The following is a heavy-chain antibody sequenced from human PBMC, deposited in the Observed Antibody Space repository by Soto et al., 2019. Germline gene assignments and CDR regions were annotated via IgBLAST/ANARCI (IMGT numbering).Heavy chain of an antibody. CDR3: ARAKSGSYYDFWSGYPYYYYGMDV. D-gene: IGHD3-3*01. Sequence: PSETLSLTCTVSGGSISSYYWGWIRQPPGKGLEWIGYIYYSGSTNYNPSLKSRVTISVDTSKNQFSLKLSSATAADTAVYYCARAKSGSYYDFWSGYPYYYYGMDVWGQGTTVTVSS. V-gene: IGHV4-59*01. J-gene: IGHJ6*02. CDR1: GGSISSYY. CDR2: IYYSGST.